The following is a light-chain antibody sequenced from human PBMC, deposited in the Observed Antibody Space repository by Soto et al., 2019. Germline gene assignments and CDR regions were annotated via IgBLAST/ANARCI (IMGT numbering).Light chain of an antibody. CDR2: EVS. CDR3: SSYTSSSTSV. J-gene: IGLJ1*01. Sequence: QSVLTQPASVAGSPGQSITISCTGTSSDVGGYNYVSWYQHHPGKAPKLKIYEVSSRPSGVSNRFSGSKSGNTASLIISGLQAEDEADYYCSSYTSSSTSVVGTGTKLTVL. CDR1: SSDVGGYNY. V-gene: IGLV2-14*01.